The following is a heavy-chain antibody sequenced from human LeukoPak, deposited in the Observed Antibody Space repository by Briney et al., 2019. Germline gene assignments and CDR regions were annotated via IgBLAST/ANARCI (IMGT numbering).Heavy chain of an antibody. V-gene: IGHV1-8*01. Sequence: ASVKVSCKTSGYNFSSYDINWVRQATGQGLEWIGWINPNSGNKGYAQKFQGRVAMTRDTSITTAYMELSSLTSEDTAVYFCARCSVVLRKRNDFWGQGTLVTVSS. CDR1: GYNFSSYD. CDR3: ARCSVVLRKRNDF. D-gene: IGHD2-15*01. J-gene: IGHJ4*02. CDR2: INPNSGNK.